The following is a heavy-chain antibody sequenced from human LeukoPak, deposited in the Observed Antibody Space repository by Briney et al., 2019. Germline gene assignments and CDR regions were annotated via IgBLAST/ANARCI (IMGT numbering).Heavy chain of an antibody. Sequence: ASVKVSCKASGYTFTSYDINWVRQATGQGLEWMGWMNPNSGNTGYAQKFQGRVTMIRNTSISTAYMELSSLRSEDTAVYYCARASYYDFWSGYYGLKGYYYYGMDVWGQGTTVTVSS. CDR1: GYTFTSYD. J-gene: IGHJ6*02. CDR2: MNPNSGNT. D-gene: IGHD3-3*01. CDR3: ARASYYDFWSGYYGLKGYYYYGMDV. V-gene: IGHV1-8*01.